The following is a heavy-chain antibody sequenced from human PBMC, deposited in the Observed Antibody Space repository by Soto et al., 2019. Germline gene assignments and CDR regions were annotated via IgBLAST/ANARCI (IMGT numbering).Heavy chain of an antibody. CDR3: AKPPDRSTSCYFCAFDI. Sequence: GGXLRLSCAASGFTFSSYAMSWVRQAPGKGLEWVSAISGSGGSTYYADSVKGRFTISRDNSKNTLYLQMNSLRAEDTAVYYCAKPPDRSTSCYFCAFDIWGQGTMVTVSS. V-gene: IGHV3-23*01. D-gene: IGHD2-2*01. CDR2: ISGSGGST. J-gene: IGHJ3*02. CDR1: GFTFSSYA.